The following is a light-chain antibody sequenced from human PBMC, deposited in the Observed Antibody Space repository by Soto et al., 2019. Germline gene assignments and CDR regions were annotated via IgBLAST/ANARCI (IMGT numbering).Light chain of an antibody. CDR1: QFVTSSY. CDR3: QQYGSSPVS. V-gene: IGKV3-20*01. J-gene: IGKJ5*01. CDR2: GAS. Sequence: ILLAQSPGTLSLSPGLGATPVCLASQFVTSSYLAWYQQKPGQAPRLLLYGASSRATAIPDRFSGRGSETEFTLTISTPEHEDRAVYYCQQYGSSPVSFGQGTRLEIK.